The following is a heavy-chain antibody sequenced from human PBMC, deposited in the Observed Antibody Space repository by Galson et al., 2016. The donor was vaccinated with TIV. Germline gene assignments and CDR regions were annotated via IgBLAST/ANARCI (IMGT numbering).Heavy chain of an antibody. CDR2: IYNTGTT. J-gene: IGHJ5*02. D-gene: IGHD3-9*01. CDR3: ARQPTGFPNWFDP. Sequence: SETLSLTCAVSGYSISYSYCWAWIRQPPGRGLEWIGSIYNTGTTYYNPSLKSRITISQDTSKNHLSLKLTSVTAADTALSYCARQPTGFPNWFDPWGQGTLVTVSS. CDR1: GYSISYSYC. V-gene: IGHV4-38-2*01.